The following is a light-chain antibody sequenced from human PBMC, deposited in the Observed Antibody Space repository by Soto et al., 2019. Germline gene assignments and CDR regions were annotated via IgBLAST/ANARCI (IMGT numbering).Light chain of an antibody. CDR1: QSISSC. Sequence: DIQVTQXXSHLXASVVERFPNPSPASQSISSCLAWYQQKPGKAPKXXIYKASSLESGVPSRFSGSGSGTEFTLTISNLQPDDFASYYCQQYDTYPWTFGQGTKVDIK. CDR3: QQYDTYPWT. J-gene: IGKJ1*01. CDR2: KAS. V-gene: IGKV1-5*03.